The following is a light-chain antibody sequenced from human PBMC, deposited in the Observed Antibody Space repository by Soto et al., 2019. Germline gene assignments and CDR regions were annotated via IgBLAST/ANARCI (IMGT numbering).Light chain of an antibody. J-gene: IGLJ2*01. CDR3: SSYAGSTTFVL. CDR2: EVN. CDR1: TSDVGSYNL. V-gene: IGLV2-23*02. Sequence: QSALTQPASVSGSPGQSITISCTGTTSDVGSYNLVSWYQQHPGKAPNLMIYEVNERPSGVSNRFSGSKSGNTASLTISGLQAEDEADYYCSSYAGSTTFVLFGGGTKLTVL.